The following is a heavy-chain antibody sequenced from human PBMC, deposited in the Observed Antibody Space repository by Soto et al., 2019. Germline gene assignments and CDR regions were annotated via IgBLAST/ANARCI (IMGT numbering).Heavy chain of an antibody. J-gene: IGHJ3*02. V-gene: IGHV4-31*03. D-gene: IGHD4-17*01. CDR3: ARWTTVITSDAFDI. CDR2: IYYSGSI. CDR1: GGSISTGGYY. Sequence: QVQLQESGPGLVKPSQTLSLTCTVSGGSISTGGYYWSWIRQHPGKGLEWIGYIYYSGSIYYNPSLKSRVTISVDTSKNQFSLKLSSETAADTAVYYCARWTTVITSDAFDIWGRGTMVTVSS.